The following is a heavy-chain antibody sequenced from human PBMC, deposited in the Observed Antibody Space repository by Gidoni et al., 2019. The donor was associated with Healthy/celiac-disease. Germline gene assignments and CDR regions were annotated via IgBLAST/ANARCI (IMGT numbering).Heavy chain of an antibody. J-gene: IGHJ4*02. D-gene: IGHD7-27*01. V-gene: IGHV4-31*03. CDR1: GGSISRGGYY. CDR3: ARDGTGEGEGYFDY. Sequence: QLQLQASGPGLWRPSETLSLTCSVSGGSISRGGYYWRWIRQHPGTGLVWIGYIYYSGSTYYNPALKGRVTISVDTSKNQFSLKLSSVTAADTAVYYCARDGTGEGEGYFDYWGQGTLVTVSS. CDR2: IYYSGST.